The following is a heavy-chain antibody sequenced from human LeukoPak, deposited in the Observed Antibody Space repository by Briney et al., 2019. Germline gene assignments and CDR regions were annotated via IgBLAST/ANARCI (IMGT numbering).Heavy chain of an antibody. CDR1: GGSMSNIYY. D-gene: IGHD2-15*01. CDR3: ARALYCSGGSCYFDY. Sequence: SETLSLTCNVSGGSMSNIYYWGWIRQPPGKGLEWIGYIYYSGSTNYNPSLKSRVTISVDTSKNQFSLKLSSVTAADTAVYYCARALYCSGGSCYFDYWGQGTLVTVSS. CDR2: IYYSGST. J-gene: IGHJ4*02. V-gene: IGHV4-61*05.